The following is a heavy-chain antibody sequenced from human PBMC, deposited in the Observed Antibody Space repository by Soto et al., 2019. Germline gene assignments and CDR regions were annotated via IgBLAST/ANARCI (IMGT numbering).Heavy chain of an antibody. D-gene: IGHD4-17*01. V-gene: IGHV3-33*08. CDR2: ICNNGSTK. CDR1: GFTFSSYS. J-gene: IGHJ4*02. CDR3: ARDHDYGDYFDY. Sequence: GGSLTLSCAASGFTFSSYSMNWVRQAPGKGLEWVAFICNNGSTKYYADSVKGRFTISRDNAKNTLYLQMNSLRAEDTAVYYCARDHDYGDYFDYWGQGTLVTVSS.